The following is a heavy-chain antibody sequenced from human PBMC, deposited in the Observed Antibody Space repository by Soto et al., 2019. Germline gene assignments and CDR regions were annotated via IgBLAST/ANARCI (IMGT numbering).Heavy chain of an antibody. D-gene: IGHD4-4*01. Sequence: ASVKVSCQTSGYTFNTYGITWVRQAPGQGLEWVGWVSGFNGNTRYSQRFQDRVTMTIDTSTTTAYLELANLRSDDTAVYFCARVLATQSTSFLHYRGQGTRVTVSS. J-gene: IGHJ4*02. CDR2: VSGFNGNT. CDR1: GYTFNTYG. V-gene: IGHV1-18*01. CDR3: ARVLATQSTSFLHY.